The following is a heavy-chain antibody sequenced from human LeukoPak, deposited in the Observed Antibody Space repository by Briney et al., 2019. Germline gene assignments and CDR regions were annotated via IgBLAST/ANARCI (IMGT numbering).Heavy chain of an antibody. V-gene: IGHV3-23*01. D-gene: IGHD3-9*01. CDR3: AKVLTGYYNVLGY. CDR1: GLTFSSYA. Sequence: GGSLRLSCAASGLTFSSYAMSWVRQAPGKGLEWVSGISGSGDSTNYADSVKGRFTISRDNSKHTLHLQMNSLRAEDTAVYYCAKVLTGYYNVLGYWGQGTLVTVSP. J-gene: IGHJ4*02. CDR2: ISGSGDST.